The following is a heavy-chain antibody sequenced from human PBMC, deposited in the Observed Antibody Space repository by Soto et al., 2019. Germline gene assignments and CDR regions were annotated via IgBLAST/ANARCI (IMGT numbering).Heavy chain of an antibody. CDR2: ISYDGSNK. D-gene: IGHD2-8*01. CDR1: GFTFSSYA. J-gene: IGHJ6*02. V-gene: IGHV3-30-3*01. Sequence: LRLSCAASGFTFSSYAMHWVRQAPGKGLEWVAVISYDGSNKYYADSVKGRFTISRDNSKNTLYLQMNSLRAEDTAVYYCARGGGVVLMVHATPWGDVWGQGTTVTVSS. CDR3: ARGGGVVLMVHATPWGDV.